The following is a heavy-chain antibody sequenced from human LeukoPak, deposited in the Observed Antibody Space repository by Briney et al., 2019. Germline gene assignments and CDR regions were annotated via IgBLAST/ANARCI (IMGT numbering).Heavy chain of an antibody. D-gene: IGHD3-10*01. CDR2: ISSSGSTI. V-gene: IGHV3-11*04. CDR1: GFTFSDYY. Sequence: GGSLRLSCAASGFTFSDYYMSWIRQAPGKGLEWVSYISSSGSTIYYADSVKGRFTISRDNAKNSLYLQMNSLRAEDTAVYFCAREVYYGSGSRFDWWGQGTLVTVSS. CDR3: AREVYYGSGSRFDW. J-gene: IGHJ4*02.